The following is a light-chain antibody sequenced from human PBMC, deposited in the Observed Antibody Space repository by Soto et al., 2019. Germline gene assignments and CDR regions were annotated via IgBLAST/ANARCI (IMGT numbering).Light chain of an antibody. J-gene: IGKJ3*01. Sequence: EVVLTQSPATLSLSPGDGATLSCRASQSIGNYLAWYQQKPGQAPRLLIYATSNTATGIPARFSGSGSGTDFTLTISSLEPEDFAVYYCQQRSSWPFTFGPGTKVDIK. V-gene: IGKV3-11*01. CDR2: ATS. CDR3: QQRSSWPFT. CDR1: QSIGNY.